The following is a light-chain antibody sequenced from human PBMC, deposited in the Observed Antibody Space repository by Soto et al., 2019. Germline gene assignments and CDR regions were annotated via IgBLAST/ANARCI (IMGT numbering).Light chain of an antibody. V-gene: IGLV4-69*01. CDR2: LNSDGSH. CDR1: SGHSNYA. J-gene: IGLJ2*01. Sequence: QPVLTQSPSASASLGASVKLTCTLSSGHSNYAIAWHQQQSEKGPRYLMKLNSDGSHSKGDGIPDRFSGSSSGAERYLTISSLQSEDEADXYCQTWGSXXVV. CDR3: QTWGSXXVV.